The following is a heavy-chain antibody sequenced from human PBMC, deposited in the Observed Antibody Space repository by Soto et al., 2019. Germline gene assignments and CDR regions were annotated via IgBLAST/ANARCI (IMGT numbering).Heavy chain of an antibody. CDR1: GFSMNSYY. CDR2: IFYSGST. D-gene: IGHD4-17*01. V-gene: IGHV4-59*08. J-gene: IGHJ4*02. CDR3: ARGTTPNHY. Sequence: SETLSLTCTFSGFSMNSYYWSWIRQPPGKGLEWMGYIFYSGSTNYNPSLKSRVSISVDRSKNQFSLKLSSVTTADTAVYYCARGTTPNHYWGQGTLVTVSS.